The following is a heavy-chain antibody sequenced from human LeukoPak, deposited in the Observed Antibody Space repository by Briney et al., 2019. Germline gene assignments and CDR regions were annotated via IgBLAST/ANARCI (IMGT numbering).Heavy chain of an antibody. CDR1: GGSISSGDYY. Sequence: PSQTLSLTCTVSGGSISSGDYYWSWIRQPPGKGLEWIGYIFYSGSTYYNPSLKSRVTISVDTSKNQFSLKLNSVTAADTAIYYCARGTMAAGFDPWGQGTLVTVSS. J-gene: IGHJ5*02. D-gene: IGHD4/OR15-4a*01. V-gene: IGHV4-30-4*01. CDR3: ARGTMAAGFDP. CDR2: IFYSGST.